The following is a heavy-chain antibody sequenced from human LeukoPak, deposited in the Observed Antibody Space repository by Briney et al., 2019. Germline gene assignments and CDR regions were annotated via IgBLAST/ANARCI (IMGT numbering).Heavy chain of an antibody. V-gene: IGHV3-48*02. D-gene: IGHD2-15*01. J-gene: IGHJ3*02. CDR1: GFTFSSYS. CDR2: ISSSSSSI. CDR3: AREYSPDIVVVVAAVVPFDI. Sequence: GGFLRLSCAASGFTFSSYSMNWVRQAPGKGLEWVSYISSSSSSIYYADSVKGRFTISRDNAKNSLYLQMNSLRDEDTAVYYCAREYSPDIVVVVAAVVPFDIWGQGTMVTVSS.